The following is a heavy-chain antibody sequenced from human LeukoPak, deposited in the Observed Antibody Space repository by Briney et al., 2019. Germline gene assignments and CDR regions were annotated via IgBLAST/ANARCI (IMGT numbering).Heavy chain of an antibody. Sequence: ASVKVSCKVSGYTLTELSMHWVRQAPGKGLEWMGGFDPEDGETIYAQKFQGRVTMTRDMSTSTVYMELSSLRSEDTAVYFCARSRAPGTASLYFYYYYMDVWGRGTTVTVSS. V-gene: IGHV1-24*01. J-gene: IGHJ6*03. CDR3: ARSRAPGTASLYFYYYYMDV. D-gene: IGHD2-15*01. CDR1: GYTLTELS. CDR2: FDPEDGET.